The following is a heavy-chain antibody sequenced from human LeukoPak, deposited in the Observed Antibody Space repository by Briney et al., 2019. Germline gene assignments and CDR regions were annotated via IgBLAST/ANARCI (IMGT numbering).Heavy chain of an antibody. J-gene: IGHJ6*03. Sequence: PSETLSLTCAVYGGSFSGYYWSWIRQPPGKGLEWSGEINHSGSTNYNPSLKSRVTISVDTSKNQFSLKLSSVTAADTAVYYCKAVTYLPDYYYYYMDVWGKGTTVTVSS. V-gene: IGHV4-34*01. CDR3: KAVTYLPDYYYYYMDV. CDR1: GGSFSGYY. D-gene: IGHD2-21*02. CDR2: INHSGST.